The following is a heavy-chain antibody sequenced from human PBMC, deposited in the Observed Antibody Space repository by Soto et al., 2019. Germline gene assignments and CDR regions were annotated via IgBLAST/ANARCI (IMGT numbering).Heavy chain of an antibody. J-gene: IGHJ4*02. CDR3: AVTTGY. CDR1: GYTFTDYD. Sequence: QVRVVQSGAEVKKPGASVKVSCKTSGYTFTDYDINWVRQAPGQGLEWMGWVSPDHGNAGYARQFQGRITMTRDTSINTVFMELTNLRPEDTAVYYCAVTTGYWGQGTKVTVSS. D-gene: IGHD4-17*01. CDR2: VSPDHGNA. V-gene: IGHV1-8*01.